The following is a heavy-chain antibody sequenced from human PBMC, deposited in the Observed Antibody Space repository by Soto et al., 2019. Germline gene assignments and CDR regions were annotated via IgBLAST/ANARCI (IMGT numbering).Heavy chain of an antibody. V-gene: IGHV5-51*01. Sequence: PGESLKISCKGSGYSFTRYWIGWVRQMPGHGVEWMGIIYPGDSDTRYSPSFPGQVTISADKSLSPAYLPWSRLKASGNPKYYWARHVDYINRSGYHRRDVFNIWGQGTRVTFS. CDR3: ARHVDYINRSGYHRRDVFNI. CDR1: GYSFTRYW. J-gene: IGHJ3*02. CDR2: IYPGDSDT. D-gene: IGHD3-22*01.